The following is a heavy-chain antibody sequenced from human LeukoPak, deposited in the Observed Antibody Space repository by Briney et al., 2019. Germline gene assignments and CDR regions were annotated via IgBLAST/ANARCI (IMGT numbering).Heavy chain of an antibody. D-gene: IGHD1-26*01. Sequence: MSSETLSLTCAVYGGSFSGYYWSWIRQPPGKGLEWIGYIYYIGTTSYNPSLKSRVTISVDTSKNQFSLKLGSVTAADTAVYYCARESGSTYYFDHWGQGTLVTVSS. CDR3: ARESGSTYYFDH. CDR2: IYYIGTT. CDR1: GGSFSGYY. J-gene: IGHJ4*02. V-gene: IGHV4-59*01.